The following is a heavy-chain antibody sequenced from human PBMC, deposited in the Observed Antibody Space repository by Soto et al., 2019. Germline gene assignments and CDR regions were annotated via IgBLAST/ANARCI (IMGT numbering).Heavy chain of an antibody. J-gene: IGHJ6*02. Sequence: ASVKVSCKASGGTFSSYAISWVRQAPGQGLEWMGGIIPIFGTANYAQKFQGRVTITADESTSTAYMELSSLRSEDTAVYYCATVDTRGIAVDGTRYYYGMDVWGQGTTVTVSS. CDR3: ATVDTRGIAVDGTRYYYGMDV. CDR2: IIPIFGTA. V-gene: IGHV1-69*13. CDR1: GGTFSSYA. D-gene: IGHD6-19*01.